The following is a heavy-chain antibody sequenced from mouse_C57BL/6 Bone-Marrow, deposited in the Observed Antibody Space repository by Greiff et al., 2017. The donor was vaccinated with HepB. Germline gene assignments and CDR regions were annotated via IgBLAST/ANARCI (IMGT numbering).Heavy chain of an antibody. CDR2: IDPSDSYT. V-gene: IGHV1-50*01. Sequence: QVQLQQPGAELVKPGASVKLSCKASGYTFTSYWMQWVKQRPGQGLEWIGEIDPSDSYTNYNQKFKGKATLTVDTSSSTAYMQLSSLTSEDSAVYYCARFLFITTVVVDYWGQGTTLTVSS. D-gene: IGHD1-1*01. CDR3: ARFLFITTVVVDY. CDR1: GYTFTSYW. J-gene: IGHJ2*01.